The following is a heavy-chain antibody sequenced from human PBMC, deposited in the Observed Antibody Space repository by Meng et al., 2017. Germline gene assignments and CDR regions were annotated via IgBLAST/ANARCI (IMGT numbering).Heavy chain of an antibody. CDR1: GFTFTSYS. V-gene: IGHV3-21*01. D-gene: IGHD2-8*01. Sequence: GESLKISCVASGFTFTSYSMNWVRQAPGKGLEWVSSISSSSSYIYYSDSVKGRFTISRDNAKNSLYLQRNSLRAEDTAVYYCARVCIPRDGPSFDIWGQGTMVTVSS. CDR3: ARVCIPRDGPSFDI. CDR2: ISSSSSYI. J-gene: IGHJ3*02.